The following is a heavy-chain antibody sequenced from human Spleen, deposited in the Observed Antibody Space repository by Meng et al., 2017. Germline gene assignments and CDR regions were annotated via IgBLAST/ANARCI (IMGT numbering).Heavy chain of an antibody. Sequence: HVQVVQAGDEVKKPGASVKVSGKASGYTFSSYGITWVRQATGQGLEWIGEVYHDGSTGYNPSLKSRVTISVDRSNNQFSLRLTSVTAADTAIYYCARGYRSKWWYFDYWGHGTLVTVSS. CDR1: GYTFSSYG. V-gene: IGHV1-18*04. CDR2: VYHDGST. CDR3: ARGYRSKWWYFDY. J-gene: IGHJ4*01. D-gene: IGHD2-15*01.